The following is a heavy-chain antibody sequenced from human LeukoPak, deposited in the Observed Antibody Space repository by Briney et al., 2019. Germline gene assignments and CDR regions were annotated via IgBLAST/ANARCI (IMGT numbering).Heavy chain of an antibody. CDR3: ARGYYDSSGYYSIDY. Sequence: ASMKVSCKASEYTFTGYYIHWVRQAPGQGLEWMGRINPNSGGTNYAQMFQGRVTMTRDTSISTAYMELSRLRSDDTAVYYCARGYYDSSGYYSIDYWGQGTLVTVSS. CDR2: INPNSGGT. J-gene: IGHJ4*02. D-gene: IGHD3-22*01. CDR1: EYTFTGYY. V-gene: IGHV1-2*06.